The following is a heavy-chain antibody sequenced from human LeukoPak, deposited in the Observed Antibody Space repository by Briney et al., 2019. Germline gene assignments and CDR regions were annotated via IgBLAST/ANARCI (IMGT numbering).Heavy chain of an antibody. CDR1: GFTFSSYA. J-gene: IGHJ4*02. CDR3: AKGVMKYYDSSGLFDY. Sequence: AGGSLRLSCAASGFTFSSYAMSWVRQAPGKGLEWVSAISGSGGSTYYADSVKGRFTISRDNSKNTLYLQMNSLRAEDTAVYYCAKGVMKYYDSSGLFDYWGQGTLVTVSS. V-gene: IGHV3-23*01. D-gene: IGHD3-22*01. CDR2: ISGSGGST.